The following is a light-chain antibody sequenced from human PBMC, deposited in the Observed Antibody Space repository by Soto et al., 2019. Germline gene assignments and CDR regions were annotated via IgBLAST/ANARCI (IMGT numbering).Light chain of an antibody. CDR2: EVS. CDR1: SSDVGSYNL. CDR3: CSYAGSSTLV. V-gene: IGLV2-23*02. J-gene: IGLJ2*01. Sequence: QSALTQPASVSGSPGQSITISCSGTSSDVGSYNLVSWYQQHSGKAPQLVIYEVSKRPSGVSDRFSGSKSGNTASLTISGLQAEDEADYYCCSYAGSSTLVFGGGTKLTVL.